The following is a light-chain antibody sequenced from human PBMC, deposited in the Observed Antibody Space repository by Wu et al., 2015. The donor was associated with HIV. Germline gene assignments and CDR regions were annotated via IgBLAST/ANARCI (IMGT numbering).Light chain of an antibody. V-gene: IGKV1-17*03. CDR3: QHYGHSVL. CDR1: QGISNS. Sequence: DIQMTQSPSVMSASVGDTVTITCRASQGISNSLVWFQQKPGKVPKRLIYSASSLQAGVPSRFSGSGSGTDFTLTISRLEPEDFAVYYCQHYGHSVLFGGGTKVEIK. J-gene: IGKJ4*01. CDR2: SAS.